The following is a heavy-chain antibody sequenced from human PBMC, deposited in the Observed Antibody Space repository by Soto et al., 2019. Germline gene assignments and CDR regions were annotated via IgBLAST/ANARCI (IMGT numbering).Heavy chain of an antibody. D-gene: IGHD3-9*01. CDR2: ISYDGSNK. CDR3: ARDQGGVHGRYFDWLSLYYFDY. Sequence: QVQLVESGGGVVQPGRSLRLSCAASGFTFSSYAMHWVRQAPGKGLEWVAVISYDGSNKYYADSVKGRFTISRDNSKNTLYLQMNSLRAEDTAVYYCARDQGGVHGRYFDWLSLYYFDYWGQGTLVTVSS. J-gene: IGHJ4*02. CDR1: GFTFSSYA. V-gene: IGHV3-30-3*01.